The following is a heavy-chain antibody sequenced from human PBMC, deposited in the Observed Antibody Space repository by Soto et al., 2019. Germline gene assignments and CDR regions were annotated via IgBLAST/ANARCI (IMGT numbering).Heavy chain of an antibody. CDR3: ARRWGIAAARGMDV. J-gene: IGHJ6*02. CDR2: IYYSGST. V-gene: IGHV4-59*01. Sequence: SETLSHPSTVAYGSIIGYDGSWIRKTPGKGLEWIGYIYYSGSTNYNPSLKSRVTISVDTSKNQFSLKLSSVTAADTAVYYCARRWGIAAARGMDVWGQGTTVTVSS. CDR1: YGSIIGYD. D-gene: IGHD6-13*01.